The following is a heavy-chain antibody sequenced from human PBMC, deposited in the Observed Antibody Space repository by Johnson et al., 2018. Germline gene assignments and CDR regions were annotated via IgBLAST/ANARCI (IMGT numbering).Heavy chain of an antibody. D-gene: IGHD2/OR15-2a*01. CDR3: AKDFIRANGIFDPVDI. CDR1: GFTFSNYA. J-gene: IGHJ3*02. Sequence: QVQLVQSGGGVVQPGRSLRLSCVASGFTFSNYAMHWVRQAPGKGPAWVAVLWYAGSNKYYADSVRCRFIISRDDSKNTLYLQMKNLRPEDTAIYYCAKDFIRANGIFDPVDIRGQGTMVTISS. V-gene: IGHV3-33*06. CDR2: LWYAGSNK.